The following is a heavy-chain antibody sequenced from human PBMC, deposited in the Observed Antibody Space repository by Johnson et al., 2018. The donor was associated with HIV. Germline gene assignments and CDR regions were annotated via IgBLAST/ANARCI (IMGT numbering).Heavy chain of an antibody. Sequence: QVQLVESGGGVVQPGRSLRLSCAASGFTFSSYAVHWVRQAPGKGLGWVSVIYSGGSTYYADSVKGRFTISRDNSKNTLYLQMNSLRAGDTAVYYCARGDRYHAFDIWGQGTMVTVSS. J-gene: IGHJ3*02. CDR1: GFTFSSYA. CDR3: ARGDRYHAFDI. D-gene: IGHD3-16*02. CDR2: IYSGGST. V-gene: IGHV3-NL1*01.